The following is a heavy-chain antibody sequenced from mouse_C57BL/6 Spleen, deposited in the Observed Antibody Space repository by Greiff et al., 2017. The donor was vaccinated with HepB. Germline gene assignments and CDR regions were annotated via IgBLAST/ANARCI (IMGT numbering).Heavy chain of an antibody. Sequence: QVQLQQPGAVLVRPGTSVKLSCKASGYTFTSYWMHWVKQRPGQGLEWIGVIDPSDSYTNYNQKFKGKATLTVDTSSSTAYMQLSSLTSEDSAVYYCARWGSFAYWGQGTLVTVSA. V-gene: IGHV1-59*01. CDR1: GYTFTSYW. CDR3: ARWGSFAY. J-gene: IGHJ3*01. CDR2: IDPSDSYT.